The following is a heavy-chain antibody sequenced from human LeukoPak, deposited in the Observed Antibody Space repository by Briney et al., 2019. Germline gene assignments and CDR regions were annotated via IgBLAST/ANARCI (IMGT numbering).Heavy chain of an antibody. V-gene: IGHV3-11*04. CDR1: GFTFSDYY. CDR2: ISSSGSTI. D-gene: IGHD6-6*01. J-gene: IGHJ4*02. Sequence: PGGSLRLSCAASGFTFSDYYMSWIRQAPGKGLEWVSYISSSGSTIYYADSVKGRFTISRDNAKNSLYLQMNSLRAEDTAVYYCAKGLRWVKGSSSLDYWGQGTLVTVSS. CDR3: AKGLRWVKGSSSLDY.